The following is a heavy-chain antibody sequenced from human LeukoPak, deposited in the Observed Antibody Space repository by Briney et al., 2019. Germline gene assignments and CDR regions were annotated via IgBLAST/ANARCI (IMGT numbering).Heavy chain of an antibody. J-gene: IGHJ4*02. Sequence: GASVKVSCTASGYTFTHYYMHWVRQVPGQGLEWMGTINPSGGSTSYAQKFQGRVTMTRDTSTSTVYMGLSSLRTEDTAVFYCARAYTYGLNYWGQGTLVTVSS. D-gene: IGHD5-18*01. V-gene: IGHV1-46*01. CDR2: INPSGGST. CDR1: GYTFTHYY. CDR3: ARAYTYGLNY.